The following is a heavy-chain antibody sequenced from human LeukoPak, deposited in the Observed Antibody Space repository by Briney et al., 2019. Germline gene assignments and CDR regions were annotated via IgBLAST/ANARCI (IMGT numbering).Heavy chain of an antibody. CDR3: ARSRTLAAAGTLDY. J-gene: IGHJ4*02. Sequence: ASVKVSCKASGYTFTSYGISWVRQAPGQGLEWMGWISAYNGNTNYAQKLQGRVTMTTDTSTSTAYMELSSLRSEDTAVYYCARSRTLAAAGTLDYWGQGTLVTVSS. V-gene: IGHV1-18*01. D-gene: IGHD6-13*01. CDR1: GYTFTSYG. CDR2: ISAYNGNT.